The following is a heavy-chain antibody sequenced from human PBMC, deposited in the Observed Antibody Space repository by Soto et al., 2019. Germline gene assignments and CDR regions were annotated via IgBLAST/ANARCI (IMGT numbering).Heavy chain of an antibody. CDR2: IHYSGRA. Sequence: GTLSLTSNDSGGSVSITSYYWSWIRQPSGTGLEWIGDIHYSGRANYNASLKSRGAMSVDTSRKHFSLKLCSVNATDKAAYYCARSWAHLDFDYWGQGALVTVCS. CDR1: GGSVSITSYY. V-gene: IGHV4-61*10. D-gene: IGHD1-26*01. J-gene: IGHJ4*02. CDR3: ARSWAHLDFDY.